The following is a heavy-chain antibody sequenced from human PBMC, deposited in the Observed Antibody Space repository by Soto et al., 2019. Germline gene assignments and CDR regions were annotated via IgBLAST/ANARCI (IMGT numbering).Heavy chain of an antibody. D-gene: IGHD1-1*01. CDR3: EKATATVGGALGI. CDR1: GFTVGSNY. Sequence: PGGSLRLSCAASGFTVGSNYMSWVRQAPGKGLEWVSTILVGGSTHYPGSVKGRFTISRDHSKNTVFLQMNSLTAGDTAVYYCEKATATVGGALGICGQGRIVTVSS. J-gene: IGHJ3*02. V-gene: IGHV3-53*01. CDR2: ILVGGST.